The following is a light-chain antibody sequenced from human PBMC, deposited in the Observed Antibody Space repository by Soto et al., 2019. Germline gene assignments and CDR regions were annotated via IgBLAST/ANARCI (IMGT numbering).Light chain of an antibody. CDR1: SNDVGNYDL. CDR3: CSYAGGAASYV. Sequence: QSALTQPASVSASPGQSITISCTGTSNDVGNYDLVSWYQQHPGKAPQLMIYEVTKRPSGVTDRFSGSKSDNTASLTISGLQAEDEADYYCCSYAGGAASYVFGTGTKLTVL. CDR2: EVT. J-gene: IGLJ1*01. V-gene: IGLV2-23*02.